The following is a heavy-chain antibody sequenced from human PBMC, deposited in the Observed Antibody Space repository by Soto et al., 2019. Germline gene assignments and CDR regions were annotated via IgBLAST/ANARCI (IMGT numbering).Heavy chain of an antibody. CDR3: AHRVLRTVFGLVTTTAIYFDF. V-gene: IGHV2-5*02. CDR2: IYWDDDK. J-gene: IGHJ4*02. Sequence: QITLKESGPTVVRPTETLTLTCRFSGFSLTTSGVGVGWIRQSPGKAPEWLALIYWDDDKRSSASLKSRLTITKDTSKNQVVLTVSDLDPTDTATYYCAHRVLRTVFGLVTTTAIYFDFWGQGAPVAVSS. CDR1: GFSLTTSGVG. D-gene: IGHD3-3*01.